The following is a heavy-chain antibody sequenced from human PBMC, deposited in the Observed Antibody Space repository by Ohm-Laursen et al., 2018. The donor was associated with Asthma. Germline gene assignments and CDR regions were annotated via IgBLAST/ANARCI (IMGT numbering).Heavy chain of an antibody. V-gene: IGHV3-48*02. CDR2: ISSSSSTI. CDR1: EFTFSLYS. J-gene: IGHJ4*02. Sequence: SLRLSCAASEFTFSLYSMNWVRQAPGKGLEWVSYISSSSSTIYYADSVKGRFTISRDNAKNSLYLQMNSLRDEDTAVYYCARDLIAARPYFDYWGQGTLVTVSS. D-gene: IGHD6-6*01. CDR3: ARDLIAARPYFDY.